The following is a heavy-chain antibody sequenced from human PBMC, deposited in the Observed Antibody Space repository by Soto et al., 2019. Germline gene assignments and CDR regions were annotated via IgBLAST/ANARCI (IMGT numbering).Heavy chain of an antibody. CDR2: INPNGGCT. CDR3: ALPKNTLGWYNF. V-gene: IGHV1-46*01. CDR1: GYTFTNYH. Sequence: QVQVVQSGAEVKKPGASVKVSCKTSGYTFTNYHVHWVRQAPGQGLEWMGAINPNGGCTTYAQHLQGRVTMTSDSSTSTVYMEMGSRRSDDSAVYYCALPKNTLGWYNFWGQGTLVTVS. J-gene: IGHJ4*02. D-gene: IGHD6-19*01.